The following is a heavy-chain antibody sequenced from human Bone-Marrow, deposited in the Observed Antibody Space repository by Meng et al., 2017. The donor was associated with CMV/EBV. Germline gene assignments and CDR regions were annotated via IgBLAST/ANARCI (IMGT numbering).Heavy chain of an antibody. CDR1: GGSISSSNW. D-gene: IGHD2-2*02. CDR2: IYHSGST. V-gene: IGHV4-4*02. Sequence: GSLRLSCAVSGGSISSSNWWSWVRQPTGKGLEWIGEIYHSGSTNYNPSLKSRVTISVDKSKNQFSLKLSSVTAADTAVYYCARDSVVVPAAIGLFADYYYGMVVWGQGATVTVSS. J-gene: IGHJ6*02. CDR3: ARDSVVVPAAIGLFADYYYGMVV.